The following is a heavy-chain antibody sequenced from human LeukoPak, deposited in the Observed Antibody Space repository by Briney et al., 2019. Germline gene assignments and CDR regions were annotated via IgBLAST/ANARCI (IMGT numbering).Heavy chain of an antibody. CDR2: IIPIFGTA. V-gene: IGHV1-69*06. D-gene: IGHD5-18*01. Sequence: SVKVSCKASGGTFSSYAISWVRQAPGQGLEWMGGIIPIFGTANYAQKFQGRVTITADKSTSTAYMELSSLRSEDTAVYYCARMFPRGYSYGHFDYWGQGTLVTVSS. J-gene: IGHJ4*02. CDR3: ARMFPRGYSYGHFDY. CDR1: GGTFSSYA.